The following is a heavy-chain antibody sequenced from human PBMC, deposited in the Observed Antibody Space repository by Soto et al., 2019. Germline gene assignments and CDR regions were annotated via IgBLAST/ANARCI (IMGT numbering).Heavy chain of an antibody. CDR1: GFTFSSYG. CDR3: AKESWVYSSANYYMDV. D-gene: IGHD6-25*01. V-gene: IGHV3-30*18. CDR2: ISYDGSNK. J-gene: IGHJ6*03. Sequence: PGGSLRLSCAASGFTFSSYGMHWVRQAPSKGLEWVAVISYDGSNKYYADSVKGRFTISRDNSKNTLYLQMNSLRAEDTAVYYCAKESWVYSSANYYMDVWGKGTTVTVSS.